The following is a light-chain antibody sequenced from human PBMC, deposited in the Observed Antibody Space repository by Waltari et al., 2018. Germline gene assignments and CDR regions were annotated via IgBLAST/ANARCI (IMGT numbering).Light chain of an antibody. J-gene: IGLJ1*01. CDR1: STDLASYNL. CDR2: EAT. V-gene: IGLV2-23*01. Sequence: QSALSQPASVSGSPGQSLTITCTGASTDLASYNLVAWYQHHPNRAPKLIIYEATKLPSVISHRFSCAKSGATASLRISGLQADDEADYCCCSYTGSSTSYGCGGGTKVTVL. CDR3: CSYTGSSTSYG.